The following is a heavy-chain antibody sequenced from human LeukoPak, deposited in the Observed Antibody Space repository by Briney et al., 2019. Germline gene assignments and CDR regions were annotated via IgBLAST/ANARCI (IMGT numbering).Heavy chain of an antibody. Sequence: PGRSLRLSCAASGFTFSSYAMHWVRQAPGKGLEWVAVISYDGSNKYYADSVKGRFTISRDNSKNTLHLQLNSLSAEDTAVYYCARDRHPWYLDLWGRGTLVTVSS. V-gene: IGHV3-30*07. CDR3: ARDRHPWYLDL. CDR1: GFTFSSYA. CDR2: ISYDGSNK. J-gene: IGHJ2*01.